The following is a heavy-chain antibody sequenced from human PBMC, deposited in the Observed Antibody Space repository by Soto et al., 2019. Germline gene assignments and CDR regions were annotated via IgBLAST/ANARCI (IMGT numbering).Heavy chain of an antibody. Sequence: PSETLSLTCTVSGGSISSGGYYWTWIRQHPGKGLEWIGYIYYSGNTYFNPSLKSRVTISVDTSKNQFSLKLSSVTAADTAVYYCARRARYCSGGVCYLGWNDYWGQGTLVTVSS. D-gene: IGHD2-15*01. CDR2: IYYSGNT. CDR3: ARRARYCSGGVCYLGWNDY. J-gene: IGHJ4*02. CDR1: GGSISSGGYY. V-gene: IGHV4-31*03.